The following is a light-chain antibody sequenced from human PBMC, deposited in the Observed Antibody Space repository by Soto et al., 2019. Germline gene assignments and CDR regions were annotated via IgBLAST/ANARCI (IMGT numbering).Light chain of an antibody. J-gene: IGKJ5*01. CDR3: QQSNALGS. CDR1: QDINDY. Sequence: DSEMTQAPSSLSASLGDRVTITCQASQDINDYVNWYQQKPGKAPNLLIFDAPTLKTGVPSRLSGSGSGTAFRFSISSLHHEDIATYYCQQSNALGSFGQGTRLELK. CDR2: DAP. V-gene: IGKV1-33*01.